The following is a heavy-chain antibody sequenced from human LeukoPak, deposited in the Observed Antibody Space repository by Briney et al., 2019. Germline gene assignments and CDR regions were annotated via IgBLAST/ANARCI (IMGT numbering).Heavy chain of an antibody. D-gene: IGHD3/OR15-3a*01. CDR3: WTGGYMDV. J-gene: IGHJ6*03. CDR2: IKGDGSEA. Sequence: GGSLRLSCTASGFTFNNYWMNWVRQAPGKGLEWVANIKGDGSEANYMDSVKGRFTISRDNAKSSLYLQMNSLRAEVTAVYYCWTGGYMDVWGKGTTVTVSS. CDR1: GFTFNNYW. V-gene: IGHV3-7*01.